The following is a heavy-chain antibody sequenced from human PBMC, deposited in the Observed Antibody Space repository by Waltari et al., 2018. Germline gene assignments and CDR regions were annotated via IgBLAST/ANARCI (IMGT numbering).Heavy chain of an antibody. CDR1: GFIISDYW. V-gene: IGHV3-74*03. CDR3: ARDFKDVGS. J-gene: IGHJ5*02. CDR2: ISRDGSDT. Sequence: EVKLVESGGGLIQTGGYLRLSCAASGFIISDYWMHWVRQAPGKGLVWVSRISRDGSDTSYADSVRGRFTISRDNAENTVYLQMNSLRAEDAAVYYCARDFKDVGSWGQGTLVTVSS. D-gene: IGHD1-26*01.